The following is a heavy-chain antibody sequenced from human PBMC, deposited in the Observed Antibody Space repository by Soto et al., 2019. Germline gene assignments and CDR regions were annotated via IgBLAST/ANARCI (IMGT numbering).Heavy chain of an antibody. J-gene: IGHJ6*02. CDR1: GFTFSSYA. CDR3: AKVSDSSGYYHLYGMDV. Sequence: HHGGSLRLSCASSGFTFSSYAMSWVRQAPGKGLEWVSAISGSGGSTYYADSVKGRFTISRDNSKNTLYLQMNSLRAEDTAVYYCAKVSDSSGYYHLYGMDVWGQGTTVTVSS. V-gene: IGHV3-23*01. D-gene: IGHD3-22*01. CDR2: ISGSGGST.